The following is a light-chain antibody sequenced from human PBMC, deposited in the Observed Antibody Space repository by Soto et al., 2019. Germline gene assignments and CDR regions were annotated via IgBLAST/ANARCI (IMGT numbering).Light chain of an antibody. CDR2: DAS. J-gene: IGKJ1*01. CDR3: QQYGSSGT. V-gene: IGKV3-11*01. CDR1: QSVSSY. Sequence: EIVLTQSPATLSLSPWERATLSCRASQSVSSYLAWYQQKPGQAPRLLIYDASNRATGIPARFSGSGSGTGFTLTISSLEPEDFAVYYCQQYGSSGTFGQGTKVDIK.